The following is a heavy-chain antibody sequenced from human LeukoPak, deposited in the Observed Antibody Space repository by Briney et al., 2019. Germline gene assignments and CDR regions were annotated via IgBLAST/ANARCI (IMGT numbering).Heavy chain of an antibody. CDR2: ISSSSSYI. CDR3: ARDDPYYEMGLDFDY. J-gene: IGHJ4*02. V-gene: IGHV3-21*01. Sequence: PGGSLRLSCAASGFSFSTYSMNWVRQAPGKGLEWVSSISSSSSYIYYADSVKGRFTISRDNAKNSLYLQMNSLRAEDTAVYYCARDDPYYEMGLDFDYWGQGTLVTVSS. D-gene: IGHD3-22*01. CDR1: GFSFSTYS.